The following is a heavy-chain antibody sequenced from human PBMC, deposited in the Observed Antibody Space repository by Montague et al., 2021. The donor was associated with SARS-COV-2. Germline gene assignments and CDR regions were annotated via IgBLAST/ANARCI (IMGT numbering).Heavy chain of an antibody. V-gene: IGHV4-34*01. CDR1: GGSFSGSL. CDR2: IDRSGGT. Sequence: SETLSLTCAVYGGSFSGSLWSWIRQTPGKGLEWIGEIDRSGGTNYSPSLKRRVTILLDASKNQFSLRLSSVSAADTAVYYCARVRGFRENYNGYHYGGDVWGQGTTVTVSS. CDR3: ARVRGFRENYNGYHYGGDV. D-gene: IGHD5-12*01. J-gene: IGHJ6*02.